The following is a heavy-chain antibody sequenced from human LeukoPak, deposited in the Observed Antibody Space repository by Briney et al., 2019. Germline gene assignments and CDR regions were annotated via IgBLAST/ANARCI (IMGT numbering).Heavy chain of an antibody. J-gene: IGHJ4*02. CDR3: AKDLSWGYDFWSGYYPDYFDY. V-gene: IGHV3-7*03. CDR1: GFTFSTYW. Sequence: GGSLRLSCAASGFTFSTYWMSWVRQAPGKGLEWVASIKQDGSEQYYVDSVKGRFTISRDNSKNTLYLQMNSLRAEDTAVYYCAKDLSWGYDFWSGYYPDYFDYWGQGTLVTVSS. D-gene: IGHD3-3*01. CDR2: IKQDGSEQ.